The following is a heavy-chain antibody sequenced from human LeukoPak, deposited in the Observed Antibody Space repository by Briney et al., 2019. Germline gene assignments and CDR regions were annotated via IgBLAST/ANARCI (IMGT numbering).Heavy chain of an antibody. D-gene: IGHD2-15*01. CDR2: ISSSSSYI. CDR1: GFTVSSNY. Sequence: TGGSLRLSCAASGFTVSSNYMSWVRQAPGKGLEWVSSISSSSSYIYYADSLKGRFTISRDNAKNSLYLQMNSLGAEDTAVYYCARGCRGGSCYSSPGWFDPWGQGTLVSVSS. V-gene: IGHV3-21*01. CDR3: ARGCRGGSCYSSPGWFDP. J-gene: IGHJ5*02.